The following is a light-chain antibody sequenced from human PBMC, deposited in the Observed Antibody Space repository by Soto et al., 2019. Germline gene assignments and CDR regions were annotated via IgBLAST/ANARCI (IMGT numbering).Light chain of an antibody. V-gene: IGLV1-44*01. CDR2: SNN. CDR1: SSNIGNNA. Sequence: QSVLTQPPSASGTPGQGVTISCSGSSSNIGNNAVNWYQHLPGTAPKLLIYSNNERPSGIPDRFSGSKSGTSASLAISGLQSEDEAHYYCGTYADSLSGHVFGTGTKVTVL. J-gene: IGLJ1*01. CDR3: GTYADSLSGHV.